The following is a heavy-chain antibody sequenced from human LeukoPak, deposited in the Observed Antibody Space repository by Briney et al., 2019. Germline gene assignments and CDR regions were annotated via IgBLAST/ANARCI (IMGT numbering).Heavy chain of an antibody. Sequence: RSGGSLRLSCAASGFTFSSYSMNWVRQAPGKGLEWVSSISSSSSYIYYADSVKGRFTISRDNAKNSLYLQMNSLRAEDTAVYYCAKDLGYYYDSSGYYTPDYWGQGTLVTVSS. V-gene: IGHV3-21*01. D-gene: IGHD3-22*01. CDR1: GFTFSSYS. CDR2: ISSSSSYI. J-gene: IGHJ4*02. CDR3: AKDLGYYYDSSGYYTPDY.